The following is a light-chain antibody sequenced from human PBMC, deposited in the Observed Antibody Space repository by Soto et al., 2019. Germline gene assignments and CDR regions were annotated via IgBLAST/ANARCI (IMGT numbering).Light chain of an antibody. Sequence: EIVLTQSPVIVSLSPGERATLSCRASQTVDNFLAWYQLKPGKAPRLLIYDATKRASGIPVRFTGSGSGTDFILTISNIEAEDFAVYYCQQRGDWPPITFGQGTRLEIK. CDR2: DAT. CDR3: QQRGDWPPIT. J-gene: IGKJ5*01. V-gene: IGKV3-11*01. CDR1: QTVDNF.